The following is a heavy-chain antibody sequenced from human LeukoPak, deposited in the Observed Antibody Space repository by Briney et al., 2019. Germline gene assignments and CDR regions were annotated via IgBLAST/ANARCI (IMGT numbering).Heavy chain of an antibody. Sequence: GASVKVSCKASGYTFTGYYMHWVRQAPGQGLEWMGWINPNSGGTNYAQQFQGRVTVTSDTSISTAYMELTRLTSVDTAVYYCTRGTGAPNYFDFWGQGTLVTVSS. CDR2: INPNSGGT. V-gene: IGHV1-2*02. D-gene: IGHD7-27*01. CDR1: GYTFTGYY. CDR3: TRGTGAPNYFDF. J-gene: IGHJ4*02.